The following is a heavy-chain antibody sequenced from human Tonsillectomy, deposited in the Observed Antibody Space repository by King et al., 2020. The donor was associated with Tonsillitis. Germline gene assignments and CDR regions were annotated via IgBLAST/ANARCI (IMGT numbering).Heavy chain of an antibody. J-gene: IGHJ4*02. D-gene: IGHD2/OR15-2a*01. Sequence: VQLQESGPGLVKPSQTLSLTCIVSGGSINSGDNYWSWLRQHPGKGLEWIGNSYSSGRTYYNPSLKSRVAMSVDTSKNQFSLNLRSVTAADTAVYYCAREVFLWGQGTLVTVSS. CDR3: AREVFL. CDR1: GGSINSGDNY. V-gene: IGHV4-31*03. CDR2: SYSSGRT.